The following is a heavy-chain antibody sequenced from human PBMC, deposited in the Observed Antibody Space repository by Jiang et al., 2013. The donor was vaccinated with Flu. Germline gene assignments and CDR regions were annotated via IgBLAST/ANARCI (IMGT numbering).Heavy chain of an antibody. V-gene: IGHV4-59*01. J-gene: IGHJ5*02. CDR1: GGSITSYY. CDR2: VYYSGTT. Sequence: QLVESGPGLVKPSETLSLTCTLSGGSITSYYWSWIRQSPGKGLEWIGYVYYSGTTNYNPSLKSRVTISVDTSKNQFSLKLRSVTPADTAVYYCARDASGGYNWFDPWGQGTLVTVSS. CDR3: ARDASGGYNWFDP. D-gene: IGHD2-15*01.